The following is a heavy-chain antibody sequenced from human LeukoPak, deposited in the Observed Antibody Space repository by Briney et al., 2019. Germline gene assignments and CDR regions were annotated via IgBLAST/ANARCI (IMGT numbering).Heavy chain of an antibody. CDR2: ISGSGGST. D-gene: IGHD3-9*01. J-gene: IGHJ4*02. Sequence: GGSLRLSCAASGFTFSSYWMSWVRQAPGKGLEWVSAISGSGGSTYYADSVKGRFTISRDNSKNTLYLQMNSLRAEDTAVYYCAKGPPPPGGYDILTGYPTSSHYFDYWGQGTLVTVSS. V-gene: IGHV3-23*01. CDR1: GFTFSSYW. CDR3: AKGPPPPGGYDILTGYPTSSHYFDY.